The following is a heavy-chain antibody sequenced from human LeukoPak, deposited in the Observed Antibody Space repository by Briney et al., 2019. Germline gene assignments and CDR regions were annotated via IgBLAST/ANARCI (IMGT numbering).Heavy chain of an antibody. J-gene: IGHJ4*02. Sequence: PGGSLRLSCAFSGFSFTQIGMGWVRQAPGKGLEWVSAISGSGGSTYYADSVKGRFTIARDNSKNTLYLQINSLRAEDTAVYYCAKDHLPGIVVADRDYWGQGTLVTVSS. CDR1: GFSFTQIG. CDR3: AKDHLPGIVVADRDY. V-gene: IGHV3-23*01. D-gene: IGHD6-19*01. CDR2: ISGSGGST.